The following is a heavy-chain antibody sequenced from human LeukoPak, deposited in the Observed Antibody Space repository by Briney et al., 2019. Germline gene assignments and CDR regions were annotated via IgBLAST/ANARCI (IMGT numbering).Heavy chain of an antibody. CDR3: ARDYGDDILTGYTPNWFDP. Sequence: GGSLRLSCAASGFTFSSYGMHWVRQAPGKGLEWVAVIWYDGSNKYYADSVKGRFTISRDNSKNTLYLQMNSLRAEDTAVYYCARDYGDDILTGYTPNWFDPWGQGNLVSVSS. V-gene: IGHV3-33*01. CDR2: IWYDGSNK. J-gene: IGHJ5*02. D-gene: IGHD3-9*01. CDR1: GFTFSSYG.